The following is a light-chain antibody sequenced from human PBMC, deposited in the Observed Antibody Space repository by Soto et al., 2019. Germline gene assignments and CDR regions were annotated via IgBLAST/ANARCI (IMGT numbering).Light chain of an antibody. V-gene: IGLV2-14*01. CDR3: SSYTTTGTLVL. J-gene: IGLJ2*01. CDR1: NSDVGGYDY. Sequence: QYALTQPASVSGSPGQSITISCTGTNSDVGGYDYVSWYQQHPGKAPKLMIYDVTNRPSGVSNRFSGSKSGNTASLTISGLQAEDEGDYYCSSYTTTGTLVLFGGGTKVTVL. CDR2: DVT.